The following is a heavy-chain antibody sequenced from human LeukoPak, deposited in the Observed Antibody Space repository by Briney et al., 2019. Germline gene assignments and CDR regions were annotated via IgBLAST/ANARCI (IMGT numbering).Heavy chain of an antibody. J-gene: IGHJ5*01. V-gene: IGHV4-34*01. Sequence: PSETLSLTCRVYGGSFSGYYWSWIRQPPGKGLEWIGEVNYSGSINYKPSLKSRVITSVDTSKNQFSLKLKSVTAADTAVYYCASYRYGYRGMDSWGQGTQVTVSS. CDR2: VNYSGSI. CDR3: ASYRYGYRGMDS. CDR1: GGSFSGYY. D-gene: IGHD5-12*01.